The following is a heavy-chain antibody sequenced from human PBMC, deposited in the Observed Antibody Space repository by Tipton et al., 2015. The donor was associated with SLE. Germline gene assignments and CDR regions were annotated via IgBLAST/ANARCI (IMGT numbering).Heavy chain of an antibody. CDR1: GFTFDDYA. Sequence: SLRLSCAVSGFTFDDYAMHWVRQAPGKGLEWVSGISWNSGSIGYADSVKGRFTISRDNAKNSLYLQMNSLRAEDTAVYYCASVHDSSVHYWGQGTLVTVSS. J-gene: IGHJ4*02. D-gene: IGHD6-25*01. CDR3: ASVHDSSVHY. CDR2: ISWNSGSI. V-gene: IGHV3-9*01.